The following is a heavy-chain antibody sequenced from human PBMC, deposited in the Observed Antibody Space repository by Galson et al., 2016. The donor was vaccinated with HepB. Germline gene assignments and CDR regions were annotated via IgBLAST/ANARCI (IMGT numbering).Heavy chain of an antibody. CDR3: ARGGYYDSSGSLRY. CDR2: INPTGGST. Sequence: SVKVSCKASGYSFGPYIVSWVRQAPGQGLEWMGIINPTGGSTKDAPKFQGRVTMTRDTSTSTVYMELSSLRSEDTAVYFCARGGYYDSSGSLRYWGQGTLVTVSS. J-gene: IGHJ4*02. D-gene: IGHD3-22*01. V-gene: IGHV1-46*01. CDR1: GYSFGPYI.